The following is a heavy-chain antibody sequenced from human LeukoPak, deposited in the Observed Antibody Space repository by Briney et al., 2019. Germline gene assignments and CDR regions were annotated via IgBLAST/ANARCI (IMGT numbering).Heavy chain of an antibody. D-gene: IGHD6-13*01. Sequence: SGGSLRLSCAASGFTFSSYWMSWVRQASGKGLEWVANIKQDGSEKYYVDSVKGRFTISRDNAKNSLYLQMNSLRAEDTAVYYCARGDSSWSLSWFDPWGQGTLVTVSS. CDR3: ARGDSSWSLSWFDP. CDR1: GFTFSSYW. J-gene: IGHJ5*02. V-gene: IGHV3-7*04. CDR2: IKQDGSEK.